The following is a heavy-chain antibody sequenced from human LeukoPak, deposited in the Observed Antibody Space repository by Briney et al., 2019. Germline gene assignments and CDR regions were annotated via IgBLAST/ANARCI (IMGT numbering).Heavy chain of an antibody. Sequence: GGSLRLSCAASGFTLSSYWMHWVRQVPGKGLVWVSRINSDGSSTSYADSVKGRFTISRDNAKNTLYLQMNSLRAEDTAVYYCASPRLGYCSSITCYPFDYWGQGTLVTVSS. CDR1: GFTLSSYW. D-gene: IGHD2-2*01. CDR2: INSDGSST. J-gene: IGHJ4*02. V-gene: IGHV3-74*01. CDR3: ASPRLGYCSSITCYPFDY.